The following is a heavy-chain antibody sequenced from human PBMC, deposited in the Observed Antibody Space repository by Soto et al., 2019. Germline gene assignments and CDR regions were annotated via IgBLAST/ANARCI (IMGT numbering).Heavy chain of an antibody. V-gene: IGHV4-59*01. CDR2: ILYRGST. CDR3: ARDREGSSGLPDY. D-gene: IGHD6-25*01. Sequence: WTWIRQPPGTGLGWVGCILYRGSTSYNPSLQSQATISLDTSKNQFSLKLNSVTPTDTAVYYCARDREGSSGLPDYWGQGTLVTVSS. J-gene: IGHJ4*02.